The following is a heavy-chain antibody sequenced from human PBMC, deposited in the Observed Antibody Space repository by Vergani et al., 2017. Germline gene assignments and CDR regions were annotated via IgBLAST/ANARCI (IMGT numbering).Heavy chain of an antibody. Sequence: VQLVESGGGLVKPGGSLRLSCAASGFTVSSNYMSWVRQAPGKGLEWVSVIYSGGSTYYADSVKGRFTISRDNSKNTLYLQMNSLRAEDTAVYYCAKDRRRTGEFFDYWGQGTLVTVSS. V-gene: IGHV3-66*02. CDR2: IYSGGST. CDR1: GFTVSSNY. CDR3: AKDRRRTGEFFDY. J-gene: IGHJ4*02. D-gene: IGHD1-1*01.